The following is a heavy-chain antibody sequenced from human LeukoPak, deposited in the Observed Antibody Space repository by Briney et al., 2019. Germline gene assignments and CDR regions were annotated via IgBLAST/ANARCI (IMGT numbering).Heavy chain of an antibody. CDR3: ASDGRGRAFDY. CDR1: EYIFTNFD. CDR2: MNTDSGKT. V-gene: IGHV1-8*01. Sequence: ASVKVSCKAPEYIFTNFDIHWVRQATGQGLEWMGWMNTDSGKTGYAQKLQGRVTMTRNTSTNTAYMEVSSLRSGETAVYYCASDGRGRAFDYWGQGSRVTVSS. J-gene: IGHJ4*02. D-gene: IGHD3-16*01.